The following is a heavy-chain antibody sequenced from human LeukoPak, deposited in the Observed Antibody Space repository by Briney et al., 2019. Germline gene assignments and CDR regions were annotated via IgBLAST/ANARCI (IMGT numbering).Heavy chain of an antibody. V-gene: IGHV4-59*01. CDR1: GGSISSYY. CDR3: ARGPYSSGWYSYNWFDP. Sequence: PSETLSLTCTVSGGSISSYYWSWIRQPPGKGLEWIGYIYYSGSTNYNPSLKSRVTISVDTSKNQFSLKLSSVTAADTAVYYCARGPYSSGWYSYNWFDPWGQGTLVTVSS. CDR2: IYYSGST. J-gene: IGHJ5*02. D-gene: IGHD6-19*01.